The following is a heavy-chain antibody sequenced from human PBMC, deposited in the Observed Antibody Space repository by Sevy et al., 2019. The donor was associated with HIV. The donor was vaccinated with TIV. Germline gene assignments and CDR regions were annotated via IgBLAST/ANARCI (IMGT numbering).Heavy chain of an antibody. Sequence: ASVKVSCKASGYTFTSYDINWVRQATGQGLAWMGWMNPNSGNTGYAQKFQGRVTMTRNTSISTAYMELSSLRSEDTAVYYCARLSSSKNRYYYYGMDVWGQGTTVTVSS. D-gene: IGHD6-13*01. CDR1: GYTFTSYD. J-gene: IGHJ6*02. V-gene: IGHV1-8*01. CDR3: ARLSSSKNRYYYYGMDV. CDR2: MNPNSGNT.